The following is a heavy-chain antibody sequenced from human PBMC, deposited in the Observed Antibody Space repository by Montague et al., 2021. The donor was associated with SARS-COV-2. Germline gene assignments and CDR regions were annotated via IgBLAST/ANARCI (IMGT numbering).Heavy chain of an antibody. CDR1: NGSINNYY. Sequence: SHTLSLTCTVSNGSINNYYWSWVRQPPGKRLEWIGYIYYRGSTNYNPSLESRVTMSIDTSKNQFSLKLRSVTAADTAAYFCAREGLHNWFDPWGQGTLVIVSS. CDR3: AREGLHNWFDP. J-gene: IGHJ5*02. CDR2: IYYRGST. V-gene: IGHV4-59*01.